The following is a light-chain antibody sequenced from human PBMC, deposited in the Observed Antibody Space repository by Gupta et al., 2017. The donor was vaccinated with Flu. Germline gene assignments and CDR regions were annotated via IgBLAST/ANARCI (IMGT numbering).Light chain of an antibody. CDR2: GAS. V-gene: IGKV3-15*01. J-gene: IGKJ3*01. Sequence: VLTQSPATLSVSPGERATLSCRASQSVSSNLAWYQQRPGQAPRLLMSGASTRDPGNPARFSGSGYGTEFTLTIDSRQSEDFAFYYCQQDNNWPPFTFGHGTKVDIK. CDR3: QQDNNWPPFT. CDR1: QSVSSN.